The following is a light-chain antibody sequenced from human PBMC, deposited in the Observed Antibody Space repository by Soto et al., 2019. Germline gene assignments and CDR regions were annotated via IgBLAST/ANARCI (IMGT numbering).Light chain of an antibody. J-gene: IGKJ1*01. V-gene: IGKV3-20*01. CDR3: LQYHNLWA. Sequence: EIVLTQSPGTLSLSPGERATLSCRASQSVSSKLAWYQQKPGQAPRLLIYGASSRATGIPDRFSGSGSGTDFTLTISRLEPEDFTVYSCLQYHNLWAFGQGTKVDIK. CDR1: QSVSSK. CDR2: GAS.